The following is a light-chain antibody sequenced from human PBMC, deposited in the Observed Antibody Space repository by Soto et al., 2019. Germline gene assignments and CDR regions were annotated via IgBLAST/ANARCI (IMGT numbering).Light chain of an antibody. J-gene: IGKJ1*01. V-gene: IGKV3-15*01. Sequence: EIVMTQSPATLSVSPGERATLSCRASQNVGNNLVWYQQKPGQAPRLLIYGASTRASGIPDRCSGSGSGTECTLTISGLQSDDFAVYACQQFNYWPPWTFGQGTKVEI. CDR1: QNVGNN. CDR3: QQFNYWPPWT. CDR2: GAS.